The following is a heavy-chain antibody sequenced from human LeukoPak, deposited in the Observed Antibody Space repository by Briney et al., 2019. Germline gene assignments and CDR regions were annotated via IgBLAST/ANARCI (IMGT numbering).Heavy chain of an antibody. D-gene: IGHD6-19*01. CDR3: ARGLGSSANPDDY. Sequence: PSETLSLTCAVYGGSFSGYYWSWIRQPPGRGLEWIGEINHSGSTNYNPSLKSRVTISVDTSKNQFSLRLSSVTAADTAVYYCARGLGSSANPDDYWGQGTLVTVSS. CDR1: GGSFSGYY. J-gene: IGHJ4*02. V-gene: IGHV4-34*01. CDR2: INHSGST.